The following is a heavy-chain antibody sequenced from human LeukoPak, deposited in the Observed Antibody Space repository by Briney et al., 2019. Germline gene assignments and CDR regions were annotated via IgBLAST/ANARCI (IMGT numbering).Heavy chain of an antibody. V-gene: IGHV3-30-3*01. D-gene: IGHD3-9*01. J-gene: IGHJ5*01. Sequence: GGSLRLSCTASGFTLSNYAMHWVRQAPGKGLEWVAVMSDDGTTKYYAESVKGRFIIYRDNSKNTLYLQMNGLRAEDTATYYCARDRDDEILTGYCDSWGQGTQVTVSS. CDR2: MSDDGTTK. CDR3: ARDRDDEILTGYCDS. CDR1: GFTLSNYA.